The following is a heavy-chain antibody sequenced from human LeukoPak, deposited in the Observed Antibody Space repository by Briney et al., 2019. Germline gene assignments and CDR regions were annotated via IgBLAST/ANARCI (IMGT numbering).Heavy chain of an antibody. J-gene: IGHJ4*02. V-gene: IGHV3-33*01. CDR3: ARGAMATITSPRFDY. Sequence: GRSLRLSCAASGFTFSSYGMHWVHQAPGKGLEWVAVIWYDGSNKYYADSVKGRFTISRDNSKNTLYLQMNSLRAEDTAVYYCARGAMATITSPRFDYWGQGTLVTVSS. D-gene: IGHD5-24*01. CDR2: IWYDGSNK. CDR1: GFTFSSYG.